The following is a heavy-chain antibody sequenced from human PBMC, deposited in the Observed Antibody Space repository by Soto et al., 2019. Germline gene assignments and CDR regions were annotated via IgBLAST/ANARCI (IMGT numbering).Heavy chain of an antibody. CDR2: IIPIFGTA. Sequence: QVQLVQSGAEVKKPGSSVKVSCKASGGTFSSYAISWVRQAPGQGLEWMGGIIPIFGTANYAQKFQGRVTITAEESTSPAYMELRSLRSEDTAVYYCARTKGARDPWDAFDIWGQGTMVTVSS. CDR1: GGTFSSYA. CDR3: ARTKGARDPWDAFDI. J-gene: IGHJ3*02. D-gene: IGHD1-26*01. V-gene: IGHV1-69*01.